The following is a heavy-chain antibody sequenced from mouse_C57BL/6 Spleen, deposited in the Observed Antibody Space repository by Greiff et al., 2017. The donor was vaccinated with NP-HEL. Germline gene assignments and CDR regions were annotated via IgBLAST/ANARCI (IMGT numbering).Heavy chain of an antibody. J-gene: IGHJ1*03. V-gene: IGHV5-12*01. CDR1: GFTFSDYY. CDR3: ARPTLNWYFDV. Sequence: EVKLMESGGGLVQPGGSLKLSCAASGFTFSDYYMYWVRQTPEKRLEWVAYISNGGGSTYYPDTVKGRFTISRDNAKNTLYLQMSRLKSEDTAMYYCARPTLNWYFDVWGTGTTVTVSS. CDR2: ISNGGGST.